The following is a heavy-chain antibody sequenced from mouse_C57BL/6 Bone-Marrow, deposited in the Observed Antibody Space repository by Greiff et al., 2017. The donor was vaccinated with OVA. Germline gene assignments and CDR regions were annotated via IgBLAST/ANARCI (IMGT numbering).Heavy chain of an antibody. CDR3: ARDRRLPLYYFDY. CDR1: GFTFSSYA. D-gene: IGHD2-2*01. J-gene: IGHJ2*01. Sequence: EVQGVESGGGLVKPGGSLKLSCAASGFTFSSYAMSWVRQTPEKRLEWVATISDGGSYTYYPDNVKGRFTISRDNAKNNLYLQMSQLKSEDTAMYYCARDRRLPLYYFDYWGQGTTLTVSS. V-gene: IGHV5-4*01. CDR2: ISDGGSYT.